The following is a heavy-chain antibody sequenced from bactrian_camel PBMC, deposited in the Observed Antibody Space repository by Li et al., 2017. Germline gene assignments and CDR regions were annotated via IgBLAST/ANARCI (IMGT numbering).Heavy chain of an antibody. CDR1: EYIDGTHC. Sequence: HVQLVESGGGSVQAGGTLSLSCTSEYIDGTHCVGWFRQAPGKERGRVADIEHTGRTTYADSVKGRFTISKDVDKNMLYLHMSRLKPEDTNMYYCAARYCWSSEWSYWGQGTQVTVS. CDR3: AARYCWSSEWSY. D-gene: IGHD3*01. CDR2: IEHTGRT. V-gene: IGHV3S53*01. J-gene: IGHJ4*01.